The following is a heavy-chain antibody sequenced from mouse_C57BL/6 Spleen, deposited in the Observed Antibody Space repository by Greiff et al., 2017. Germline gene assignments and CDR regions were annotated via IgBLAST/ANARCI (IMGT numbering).Heavy chain of an antibody. Sequence: QVQLQQPGAELVKPGASVKMSCKASGYTFTSYWITWVKQRPGQGLEWIGDIYPGSGCTNYNEKFKSKATLTVDTSSSTAYMQLSRLTSENSAVYDCASSYDGYLYWYFDVWGTGTTVTVSS. J-gene: IGHJ1*03. V-gene: IGHV1-55*01. CDR2: IYPGSGCT. CDR1: GYTFTSYW. D-gene: IGHD2-3*01. CDR3: ASSYDGYLYWYFDV.